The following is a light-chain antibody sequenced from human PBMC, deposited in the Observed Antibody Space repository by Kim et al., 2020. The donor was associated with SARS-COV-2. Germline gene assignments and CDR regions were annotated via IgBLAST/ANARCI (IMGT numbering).Light chain of an antibody. V-gene: IGLV2-14*03. CDR2: DVI. CDR3: SSYASSSTLV. CDR1: SSDVCGYNY. Sequence: GQSITISCTGTSSDVCGYNYVSWYQQHPGKAPKLMIYDVINRPSGFSFRFSGSKSGNTASLSISGLQAEDEADYYCSSYASSSTLVFGTGTKVTVL. J-gene: IGLJ1*01.